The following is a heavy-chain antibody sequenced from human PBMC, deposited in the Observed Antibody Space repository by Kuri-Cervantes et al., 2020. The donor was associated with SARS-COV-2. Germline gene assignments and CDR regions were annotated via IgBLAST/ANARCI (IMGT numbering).Heavy chain of an antibody. CDR2: INPSGGST. Sequence: ASVQVSCKASGYTFTSYYMHRVRQDPGQGREWMGIINPSGGSTSYAQKFQGRVTMTRDTTTSTVYMQLSSLRAEYMAVYYCSGDFSSGWDTTWVWYFDLWGRGTLVTVSS. CDR3: SGDFSSGWDTTWVWYFDL. V-gene: IGHV1-46*01. D-gene: IGHD6-19*01. CDR1: GYTFTSYY. J-gene: IGHJ2*01.